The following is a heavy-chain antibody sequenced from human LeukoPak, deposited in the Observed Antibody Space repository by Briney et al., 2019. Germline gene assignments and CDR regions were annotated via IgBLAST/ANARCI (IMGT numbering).Heavy chain of an antibody. Sequence: SETLSLTCTVSGGSISSYYWSWIRQPAGKGLEWIGRIYTSGSTNYNPSLKSRVTMSADTSKNQFSLKLSSVTAADTAVYYCAREVRFLEWSNAFDIWGQGTMVTVSS. CDR3: AREVRFLEWSNAFDI. V-gene: IGHV4-4*07. D-gene: IGHD3-3*01. J-gene: IGHJ3*02. CDR2: IYTSGST. CDR1: GGSISSYY.